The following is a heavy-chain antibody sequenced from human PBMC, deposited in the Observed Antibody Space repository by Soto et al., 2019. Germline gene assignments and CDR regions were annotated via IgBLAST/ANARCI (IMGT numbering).Heavy chain of an antibody. CDR2: IIPIFGTA. D-gene: IGHD5-18*01. Sequence: SVQGSWTASWGTLGSCAISWVRQAPGQGLEWMGGIIPIFGTANCAQRFQGRVTITADKATSTAYMEMSSLRSEDTAVYYCERPRYIYGLGYFGMDVGAQGTTVTVSS. CDR1: WGTLGSCA. CDR3: ERPRYIYGLGYFGMDV. J-gene: IGHJ6*02. V-gene: IGHV1-69*06.